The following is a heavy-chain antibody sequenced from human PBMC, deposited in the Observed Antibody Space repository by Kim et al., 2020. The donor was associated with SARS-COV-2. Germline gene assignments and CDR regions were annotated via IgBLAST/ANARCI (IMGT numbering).Heavy chain of an antibody. CDR2: IKQDGSEK. V-gene: IGHV3-7*01. D-gene: IGHD6-19*01. J-gene: IGHJ4*02. CDR3: ARDFPTVSSGWYSIGGVTHFDY. CDR1: GFTFSSYW. Sequence: GGSLRLSCAASGFTFSSYWMSWVRQAPGKGLEWVANIKQDGSEKYYVDSVKGRFTISRDNAKNSLYLQMNSLRAEDTAVYYCARDFPTVSSGWYSIGGVTHFDYWGQGTLVTVSS.